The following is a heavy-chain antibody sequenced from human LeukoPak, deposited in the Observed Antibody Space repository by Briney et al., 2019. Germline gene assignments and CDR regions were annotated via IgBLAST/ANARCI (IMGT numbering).Heavy chain of an antibody. CDR1: GGSICSGTYY. J-gene: IGHJ5*02. CDR3: ARDKYIYDNSGSILDL. D-gene: IGHD3-22*01. Sequence: PSETLSLTCTVSGGSICSGTYYWNWIPRPAGEGLEWIGRIYTSGRTNYIPSVTSRVIISVYQAKNLFSLKLSSVTAADTAVYYWARDKYIYDNSGSILDLWGQGTLVTVSS. V-gene: IGHV4-61*02. CDR2: IYTSGRT.